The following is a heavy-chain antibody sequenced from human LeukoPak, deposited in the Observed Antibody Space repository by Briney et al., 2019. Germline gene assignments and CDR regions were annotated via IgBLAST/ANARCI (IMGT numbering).Heavy chain of an antibody. J-gene: IGHJ4*02. CDR2: MNPNSGNT. D-gene: IGHD1-26*01. V-gene: IGHV1-8*03. CDR3: ARAARDSGSYYYYFDY. CDR1: GYTFTSYD. Sequence: ASVKVSCKASGYTFTSYDINWVRQATGQGLEWMGWMNPNSGNTGYAQKFQGRVTITRNTSISTAYMELSSLRSEDTAVYYCARAARDSGSYYYYFDYWGQGTLVTVSS.